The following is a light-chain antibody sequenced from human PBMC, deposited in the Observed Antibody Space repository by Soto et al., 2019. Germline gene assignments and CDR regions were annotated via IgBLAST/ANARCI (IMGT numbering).Light chain of an antibody. CDR1: SSNIGKTN. V-gene: IGLV1-51*01. CDR2: DNN. J-gene: IGLJ3*02. Sequence: QSVLTQPPSVSAAPGQRVTISCSGSSSNIGKTNVSWYQQLPGTAPKLLIYDNNKRPSGIPDRFSGSKSGTSATLDITGLQTGDEADYYCGTWDSSLSANWVFGGGTKVTVL. CDR3: GTWDSSLSANWV.